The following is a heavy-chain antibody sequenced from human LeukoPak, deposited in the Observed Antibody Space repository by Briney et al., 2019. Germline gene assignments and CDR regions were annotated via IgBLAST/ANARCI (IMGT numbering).Heavy chain of an antibody. J-gene: IGHJ5*02. D-gene: IGHD2-2*02. CDR2: IIPIFGTA. Sequence: SVKVSCKASGGTFSSYAISWVRQAPGQGLEWMGGIIPIFGTANSAQKFQGSVTITADESTSTAYMELSSLRSEDTAVYYCARLPEYCSSTSCYRAWGQGTLVTVSS. CDR3: ARLPEYCSSTSCYRA. V-gene: IGHV1-69*13. CDR1: GGTFSSYA.